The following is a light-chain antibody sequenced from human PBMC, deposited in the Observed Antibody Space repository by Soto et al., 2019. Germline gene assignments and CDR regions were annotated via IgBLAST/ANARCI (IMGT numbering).Light chain of an antibody. CDR1: QSVSRY. V-gene: IGKV3-11*01. J-gene: IGKJ4*01. Sequence: EIVLTQSPATLSLSPGERATLSCRASQSVSRYLAWYQQKPGLAPRLLIYDASNRATGIPARFSGSGSGTDFTLTISSLEPEDFAVYYCQQRRDWPLSFGGGTKVEIK. CDR2: DAS. CDR3: QQRRDWPLS.